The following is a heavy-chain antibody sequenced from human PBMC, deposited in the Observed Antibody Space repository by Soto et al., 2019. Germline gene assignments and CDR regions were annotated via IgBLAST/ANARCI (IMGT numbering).Heavy chain of an antibody. CDR2: IIPILGIA. J-gene: IGHJ4*02. CDR1: GGTFSSYT. Sequence: QVQLVQSGAEVKKPGSSVKVSCKASGGTFSSYTISWVRQAPGQGLEWMGRIIPILGIANYAQKFQGRGTITADKATSTAYMELSSLRSEDTAVYYCASRYESSDYWGQGTLVTVSS. D-gene: IGHD3-22*01. CDR3: ASRYESSDY. V-gene: IGHV1-69*02.